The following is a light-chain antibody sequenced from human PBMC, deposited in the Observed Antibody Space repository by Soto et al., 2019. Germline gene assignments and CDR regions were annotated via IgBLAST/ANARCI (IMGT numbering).Light chain of an antibody. CDR1: SSDVGGYNY. CDR2: EVS. CDR3: SSYTSSSTSV. J-gene: IGLJ1*01. Sequence: QSPVTQAASVSGSPGQSITISCTGTSSDVGGYNYVSWYQQHPGKAPKLMIYEVSNRPSGVSNRFSGSKSGNTASLTISGLQAEDEADYYCSSYTSSSTSVFGTGTKVTVL. V-gene: IGLV2-14*01.